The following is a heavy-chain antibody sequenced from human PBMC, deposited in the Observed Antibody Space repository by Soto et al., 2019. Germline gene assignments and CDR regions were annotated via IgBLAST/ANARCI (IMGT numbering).Heavy chain of an antibody. CDR1: GGSISSHY. CDR3: ARRDYTTSSLGPFDY. J-gene: IGHJ4*02. Sequence: QVQLQESGPGLVKPSETLSLTCTVSGGSISSHYWSWIRQPPGHGLEWIGFVHYSGSTDYSPSRKSRVTMSLDTSNNQFFLNLTSMTAADSAVYYCARRDYTTSSLGPFDYWGQGILVTVSS. CDR2: VHYSGST. V-gene: IGHV4-59*11. D-gene: IGHD6-6*01.